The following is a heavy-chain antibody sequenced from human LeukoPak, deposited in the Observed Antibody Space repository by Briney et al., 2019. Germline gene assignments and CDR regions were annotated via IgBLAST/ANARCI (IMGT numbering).Heavy chain of an antibody. D-gene: IGHD3-10*01. CDR1: GGSFSGYY. CDR3: ARGRVLLWFGELLFYFDY. V-gene: IGHV4-34*01. Sequence: SETLPLTCAVYGGSFSGYYWSWIRQPPGKGLEWIGEINHSGSTNYNPSLKSRVTISVDTSKNQFSLKLSSVTAADTAVYYCARGRVLLWFGELLFYFDYWGQGTLVTVSS. CDR2: INHSGST. J-gene: IGHJ4*02.